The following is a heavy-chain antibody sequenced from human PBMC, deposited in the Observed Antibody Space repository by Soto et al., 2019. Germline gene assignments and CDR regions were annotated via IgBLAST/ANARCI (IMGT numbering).Heavy chain of an antibody. D-gene: IGHD3-3*01. CDR3: ARWWSGSRQGFDP. V-gene: IGHV4-31*03. CDR2: IYYSGST. CDR1: GGSISSGDYY. J-gene: IGHJ5*02. Sequence: PSETLSLTCTVSGGSISSGDYYWSWIRQHPGKGLERIGYIYYSGSTYYNPSLKSRVTISVDTSKNQFSLKLSSVTAADTGVYYFARWWSGSRQGFDPWGQGTLVTVSS.